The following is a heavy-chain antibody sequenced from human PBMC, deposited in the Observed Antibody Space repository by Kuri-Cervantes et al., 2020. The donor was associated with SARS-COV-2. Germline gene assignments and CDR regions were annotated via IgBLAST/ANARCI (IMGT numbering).Heavy chain of an antibody. CDR3: ARNWGFGFDV. V-gene: IGHV4-39*01. CDR1: GGSISSSSYY. Sequence: GSLRLSCTVSGGSISSSSYYWGWIRQPPGKGLEWIGSIYYSGSTYYNPSLKSRVTISVDTSKNQFSLKLSSVTAADTAVYYCARNWGFGFDVWGQGIMVTVSS. CDR2: IYYSGST. D-gene: IGHD3-16*01. J-gene: IGHJ3*01.